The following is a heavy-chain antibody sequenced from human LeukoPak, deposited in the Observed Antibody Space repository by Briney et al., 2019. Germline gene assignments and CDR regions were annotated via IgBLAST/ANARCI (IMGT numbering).Heavy chain of an antibody. Sequence: SETLSLTCTVSGASISSNFWSWVRQLPGKGLEWIGYMYYSGDTNYNPSLKGRVTISIDTSKNQFSLRLNSVTAADTAVYYCARKEGTHWGQGILVTVSS. D-gene: IGHD1-1*01. CDR1: GASISSNF. CDR3: ARKEGTH. CDR2: MYYSGDT. J-gene: IGHJ4*02. V-gene: IGHV4-59*01.